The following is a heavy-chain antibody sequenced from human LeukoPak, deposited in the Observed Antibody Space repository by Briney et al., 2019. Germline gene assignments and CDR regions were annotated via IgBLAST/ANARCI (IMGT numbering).Heavy chain of an antibody. J-gene: IGHJ5*02. CDR3: ARDREAVAGTVWFDP. V-gene: IGHV3-21*01. CDR1: GFTFSSYS. Sequence: GGSLRLSCAASGFTFSSYSVNWVRQAPGKGLEWVSSISSSSSYIYYADSVKGRFTISRDNAKNSLYLQMNSLRAEDTAVYYCARDREAVAGTVWFDPWGQGTLVTVSS. D-gene: IGHD6-19*01. CDR2: ISSSSSYI.